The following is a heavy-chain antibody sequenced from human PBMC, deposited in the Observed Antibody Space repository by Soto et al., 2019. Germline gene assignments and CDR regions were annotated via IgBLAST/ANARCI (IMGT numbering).Heavy chain of an antibody. Sequence: HPGGSLRLSCAASGFTFSSYPMHWVRQAPGKGLEYVSAISSNGGSAYYANSVKGRFTISRDNSKNTLYLQMGSLRAEDMAVYYCARVDYYYYYMDVWGKGTTVTVSS. CDR2: ISSNGGSA. CDR3: ARVDYYYYYMDV. CDR1: GFTFSSYP. V-gene: IGHV3-64*01. J-gene: IGHJ6*03.